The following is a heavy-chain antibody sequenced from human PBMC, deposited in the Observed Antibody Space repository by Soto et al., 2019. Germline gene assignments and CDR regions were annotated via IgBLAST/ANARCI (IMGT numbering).Heavy chain of an antibody. CDR2: IKPNSGDT. CDR1: GFPFSDYY. CDR3: ARDPLYDTWTNFDH. J-gene: IGHJ4*02. D-gene: IGHD1-1*01. V-gene: IGHV1-2*02. Sequence: SVKVSCKASGFPFSDYYIHWVRQAPGQGLEWMGWIKPNSGDTHFVKKFQGRVTVTRDTSITTVDMELTRLRSDDTAVYYCARDPLYDTWTNFDHWGQGTLVTVSS.